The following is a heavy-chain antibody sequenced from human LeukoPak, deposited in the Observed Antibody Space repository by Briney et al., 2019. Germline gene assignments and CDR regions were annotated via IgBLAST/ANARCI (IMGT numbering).Heavy chain of an antibody. CDR2: IYYSGST. J-gene: IGHJ4*02. V-gene: IGHV4-59*11. Sequence: PSETLSLTCTVSGGSISSHYWSWIRQPPGKGLEWIGYIYYSGSTNYNPSLKSRVTISVDTSKNQFSLKLSSVTAADTAVYYCARVDTAMVTYFDYWGQGTLVTVPS. CDR3: ARVDTAMVTYFDY. CDR1: GGSISSHY. D-gene: IGHD5-18*01.